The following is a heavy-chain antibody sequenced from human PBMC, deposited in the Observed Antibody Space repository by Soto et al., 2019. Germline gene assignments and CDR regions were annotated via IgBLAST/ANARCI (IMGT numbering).Heavy chain of an antibody. CDR1: GFSFSSYA. J-gene: IGHJ4*02. CDR3: ARSLVDKSGYHSRTFDY. CDR2: TSGSGGST. V-gene: IGHV3-23*01. D-gene: IGHD3-22*01. Sequence: EVQLLESGGGLVQPGGSLRLSCAASGFSFSSYAMSWVRQAPGKGLAWVSATSGSGGSTYYADSVKGRFTISRDNSKNTLYLQMSSLRAEDTAVYYCARSLVDKSGYHSRTFDYWVQGTLVTVSS.